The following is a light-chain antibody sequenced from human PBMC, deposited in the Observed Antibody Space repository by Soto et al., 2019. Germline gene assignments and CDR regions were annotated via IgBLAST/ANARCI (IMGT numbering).Light chain of an antibody. CDR2: GAS. J-gene: IGKJ3*01. CDR1: QSVSSN. Sequence: EIVMTQSPATLSVSPGERATLSCRASQSVSSNLAWYQQKPGQAPRLLIYGASTRATGIPARFIGSGSGTEFTLTISSLQSEDFAVYYCQQYNNWPFTFGPGTKVDIK. CDR3: QQYNNWPFT. V-gene: IGKV3-15*01.